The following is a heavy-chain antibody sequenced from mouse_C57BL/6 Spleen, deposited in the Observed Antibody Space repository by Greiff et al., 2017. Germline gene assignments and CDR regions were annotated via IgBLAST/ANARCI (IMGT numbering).Heavy chain of an antibody. J-gene: IGHJ4*01. CDR1: GFTFSSYA. V-gene: IGHV5-4*01. Sequence: VQLKESGGGLVKPGGSLKLSCAASGFTFSSYAMSWVRQTPEKRLEWVATISDGGSYTYYPDNVKGRFTISSDNAKNNLYLQMSHLKSEDTAMYYCARDRGNWFYYYAMDYWGQGTSVTVSS. CDR2: ISDGGSYT. CDR3: ARDRGNWFYYYAMDY. D-gene: IGHD4-1*01.